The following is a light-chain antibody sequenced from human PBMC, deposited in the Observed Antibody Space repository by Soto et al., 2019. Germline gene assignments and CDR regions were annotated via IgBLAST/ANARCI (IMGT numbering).Light chain of an antibody. J-gene: IGKJ1*01. V-gene: IGKV3-15*01. CDR1: QSVGIK. CDR3: HQYNDWPMWT. CDR2: DAS. Sequence: EKVMTQSPATLSVSPGERVTLSCRASQSVGIKLGWYQQKPGQAPRLLIYDASTRAAGIPARFSGSGSGTXXTLTISSLQSEDFAVYYCHQYNDWPMWTFGQGTKVDVK.